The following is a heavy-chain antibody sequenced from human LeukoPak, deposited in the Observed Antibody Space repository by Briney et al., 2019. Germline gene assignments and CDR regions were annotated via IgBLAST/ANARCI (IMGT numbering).Heavy chain of an antibody. CDR1: GFTFDDYA. J-gene: IGHJ4*02. CDR2: ISWNSGSI. V-gene: IGHV3-9*01. Sequence: GRSLRLSCAASGFTFDDYAMHWVRQAPGRGLEWVSGISWNSGSIGYADSVKGRLAISRDNARNSLYLQMNSLRAEDTALYYCAKGSLGALDYWGQGTLVTVSS. CDR3: AKGSLGALDY. D-gene: IGHD3-16*01.